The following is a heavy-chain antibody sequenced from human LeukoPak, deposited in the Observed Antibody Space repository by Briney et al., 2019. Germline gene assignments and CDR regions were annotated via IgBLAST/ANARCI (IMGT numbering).Heavy chain of an antibody. D-gene: IGHD3-9*01. V-gene: IGHV1-8*01. J-gene: IGHJ4*02. CDR3: ARDNVLRYFDWLLVEGVQEVGYFDY. Sequence: ASVKVSCKASGYTFTSCDINWVRQATGQGLEWMGWMNPNSGNTGYAQKFQGRVTMTRDTSTSTVYMELSSLRSEDTAVYYCARDNVLRYFDWLLVEGVQEVGYFDYWGQGTLVTVSS. CDR1: GYTFTSCD. CDR2: MNPNSGNT.